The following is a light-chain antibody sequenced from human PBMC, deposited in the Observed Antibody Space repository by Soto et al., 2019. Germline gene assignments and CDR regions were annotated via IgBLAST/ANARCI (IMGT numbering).Light chain of an antibody. V-gene: IGLV1-44*01. CDR2: NNN. CDR1: GSNIGSNT. Sequence: QSVLTQPPSASETPGRRVSISCSGSGSNIGSNTVHWYQQLPGTVPKPLMYNNNQRPSGVPDRFSGSKSGTSASLAISGLQSEDEADYYCAAWDDSLSGYVFGTGTKVTVL. J-gene: IGLJ1*01. CDR3: AAWDDSLSGYV.